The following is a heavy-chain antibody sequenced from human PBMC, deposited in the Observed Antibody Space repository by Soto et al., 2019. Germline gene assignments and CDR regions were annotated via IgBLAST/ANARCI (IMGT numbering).Heavy chain of an antibody. CDR2: IYYSGST. J-gene: IGHJ4*02. CDR1: GGSISSGDYY. D-gene: IGHD3-3*01. Sequence: QVQLQESGPGLVKPSQTLSLTCTVSGGSISSGDYYWSWIRQPPGKGLEWIGYIYYSGSTYYNPSRKSRVTISVDTSKNQFSLKLSSVTAADTAVYYCARSPPYYDFWSGYYSGGQSYYFDYWGQGTLVTVSS. V-gene: IGHV4-30-4*01. CDR3: ARSPPYYDFWSGYYSGGQSYYFDY.